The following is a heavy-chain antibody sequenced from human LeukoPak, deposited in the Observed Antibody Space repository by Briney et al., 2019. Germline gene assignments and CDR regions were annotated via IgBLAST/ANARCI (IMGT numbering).Heavy chain of an antibody. D-gene: IGHD6-19*01. CDR3: ARVSVGSGYDAFEI. J-gene: IGHJ3*02. CDR1: GYTFSTYG. CDR2: MSPGNGNT. Sequence: ASVKVSCKASGYTFSTYGISWVRQAPGQGLEWMGWMSPGNGNTNYAQTLQGGVSMTRDTSTSTAYMQLRSLRSDDTAVYYCARVSVGSGYDAFEIWGQGTMVTVSS. V-gene: IGHV1-18*01.